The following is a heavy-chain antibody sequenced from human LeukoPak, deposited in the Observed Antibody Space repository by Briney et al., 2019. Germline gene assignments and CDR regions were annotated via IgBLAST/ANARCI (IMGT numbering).Heavy chain of an antibody. D-gene: IGHD3-10*01. V-gene: IGHV1-2*02. CDR2: INPNSGGT. CDR1: GYTFTGYY. CDR3: ASGYYGSGSYFAGNAFDI. Sequence: ASVTVSCKPSGYTFTGYYMHWVRQAPGQGLEWMGWINPNSGGTNYAQKFQGRVTMTRDTSISTAYMELSRLRSDDTAVYYCASGYYGSGSYFAGNAFDIWGQGTMVTVSS. J-gene: IGHJ3*02.